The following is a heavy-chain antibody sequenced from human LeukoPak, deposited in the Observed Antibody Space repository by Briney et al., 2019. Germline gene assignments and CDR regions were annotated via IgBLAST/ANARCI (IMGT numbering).Heavy chain of an antibody. J-gene: IGHJ4*02. CDR3: ARLATVTTSFDY. CDR2: IYTSGTT. D-gene: IGHD4-17*01. CDR1: GGSISSYY. V-gene: IGHV4-4*07. Sequence: PSETLSLTSTDSGGSISSYYWSWIRQRAGKGLEWIVRIYTSGTTHYNPSLKSRVTMSVDTSKNQFSLKLSSETAADTAVYYCARLATVTTSFDYWGQGTLVTVSS.